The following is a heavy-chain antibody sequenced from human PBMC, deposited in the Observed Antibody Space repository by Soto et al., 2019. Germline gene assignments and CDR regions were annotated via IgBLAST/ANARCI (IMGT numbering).Heavy chain of an antibody. CDR2: IYYSGST. V-gene: IGHV4-61*01. Sequence: XTLSPPCTVLGGSLSSGSYYWSWIRPRPAKGLEWIGYIYYSGSTNYNPSIKSRVTISVDTSKNQFSLKLSSVTDADTAVYYSARGRRGYYDSSGYYFDYWGQGTLVTVSS. CDR1: GGSLSSGSYY. D-gene: IGHD3-22*01. CDR3: ARGRRGYYDSSGYYFDY. J-gene: IGHJ4*02.